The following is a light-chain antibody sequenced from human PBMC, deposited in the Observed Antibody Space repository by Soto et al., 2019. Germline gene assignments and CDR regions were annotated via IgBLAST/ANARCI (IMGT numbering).Light chain of an antibody. J-gene: IGKJ1*01. Sequence: EIVLKQSPATLSLSPWKRATLSCRASQSISSILAWYQQKPGQAPRLLIYDASNRATGIPARFSGSGSETDFTLTISSLGPEDFAVYYCQQRSNWPPTFGQGTKVEMK. CDR2: DAS. CDR1: QSISSI. CDR3: QQRSNWPPT. V-gene: IGKV3-11*01.